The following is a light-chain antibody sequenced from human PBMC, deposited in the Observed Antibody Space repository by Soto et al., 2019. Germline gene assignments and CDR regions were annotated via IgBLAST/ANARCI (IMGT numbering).Light chain of an antibody. CDR2: GAS. J-gene: IGKJ1*01. CDR1: QTFSSSF. Sequence: EIVLTQSPGTLSLSPGERATLSCRASQTFSSSFLSWFQQIPGQAPRLLIYGASMRATGIPDRFSGSGSGTDFTLTISRLEPEDFAVYYCQQYGSSPRTFGQGTKVDIK. CDR3: QQYGSSPRT. V-gene: IGKV3-20*01.